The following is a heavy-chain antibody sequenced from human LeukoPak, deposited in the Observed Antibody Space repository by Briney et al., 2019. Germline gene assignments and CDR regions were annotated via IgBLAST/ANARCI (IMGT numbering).Heavy chain of an antibody. D-gene: IGHD6-19*01. Sequence: GGSLRLSCAASGFTFSSYAMSWVRQAPGKGVEWVSAISGSRGSTYYADSVKGRFPISRDNSKNTLYLQMNSLRAEDTAVYYCANPSSSGPYWGQGTLVTVSS. CDR2: ISGSRGST. V-gene: IGHV3-23*01. CDR3: ANPSSSGPY. CDR1: GFTFSSYA. J-gene: IGHJ4*02.